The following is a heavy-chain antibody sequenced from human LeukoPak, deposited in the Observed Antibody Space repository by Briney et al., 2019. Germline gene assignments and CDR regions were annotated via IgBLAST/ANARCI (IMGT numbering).Heavy chain of an antibody. Sequence: ASVKVSCKASGYTFTSYYMHWVRQATGQGLEWMGWMNPNSGNTGYAQKFQGRVTITRNTSISTAYMELSSLRSEDTAVYYCARSWGRVPAAISPYYYYMDVWGKGTTVTVSS. D-gene: IGHD2-2*02. J-gene: IGHJ6*03. CDR2: MNPNSGNT. CDR1: GYTFTSYY. CDR3: ARSWGRVPAAISPYYYYMDV. V-gene: IGHV1-8*03.